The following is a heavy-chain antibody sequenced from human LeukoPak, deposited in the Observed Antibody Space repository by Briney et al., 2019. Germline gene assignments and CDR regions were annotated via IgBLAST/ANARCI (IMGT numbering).Heavy chain of an antibody. CDR1: GGSISSSSYC. CDR2: IYYSGST. J-gene: IGHJ4*02. V-gene: IGHV4-39*07. CDR3: ARADDYGDYLYYFDY. Sequence: SETLSLTCTVSGGSISSSSYCWGWIRQPPGKGLEWIGSIYYSGSTYYNPSLKSRVTISVDTSKNQFSLKLSSVTAADTAVYYCARADDYGDYLYYFDYWGQGTLVTVSS. D-gene: IGHD4-17*01.